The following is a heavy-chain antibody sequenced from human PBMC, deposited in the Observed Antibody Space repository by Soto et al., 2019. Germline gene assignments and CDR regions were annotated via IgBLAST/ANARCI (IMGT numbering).Heavy chain of an antibody. D-gene: IGHD2-15*01. V-gene: IGHV4-31*03. CDR3: ARGGGEEGYCSGGSCYRLDY. CDR2: IYYSGST. J-gene: IGHJ4*02. CDR1: GGSISSGGYY. Sequence: QVQLQESGPGLVKPSQTLSLTCTVSGGSISSGGYYWSWIRQHPGKGLEWIGYIYYSGSTYYNPSLKSRVTIAVDTSKNQVALKRSSVTAADTAVYYCARGGGEEGYCSGGSCYRLDYWGQGTLVTGSS.